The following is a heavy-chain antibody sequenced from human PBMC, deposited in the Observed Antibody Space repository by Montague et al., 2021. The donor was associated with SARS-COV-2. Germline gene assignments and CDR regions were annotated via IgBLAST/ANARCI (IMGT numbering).Heavy chain of an antibody. J-gene: IGHJ4*02. CDR2: INHRGST. D-gene: IGHD3-22*01. Sequence: SETLSLTCAVYGESFRGYYWTWIRQPPGKGLEWIGDINHRGSTKYNPSLKSRVTISVDTSKNQFSLRLSSVTAADTAVYYCARGHQGTTMIVVVMVGEQYYFDYWGQGTLVTVFS. CDR1: GESFRGYY. V-gene: IGHV4-34*01. CDR3: ARGHQGTTMIVVVMVGEQYYFDY.